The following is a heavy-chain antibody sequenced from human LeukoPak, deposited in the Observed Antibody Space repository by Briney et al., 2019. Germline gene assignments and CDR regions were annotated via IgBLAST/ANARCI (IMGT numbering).Heavy chain of an antibody. J-gene: IGHJ6*02. CDR2: ISGSGDST. D-gene: IGHD6-13*01. V-gene: IGHV3-23*01. CDR1: GFTFSTYG. Sequence: GGSLRLSCAASGFTFSTYGMHWVRQAPGKGLEWVSAISGSGDSTYYADSVKGRFTISRDNSKNTLYLQMNSLRAEDTAIYYCIAAAGFSGDYGMDVWGQGTTVTVSS. CDR3: IAAAGFSGDYGMDV.